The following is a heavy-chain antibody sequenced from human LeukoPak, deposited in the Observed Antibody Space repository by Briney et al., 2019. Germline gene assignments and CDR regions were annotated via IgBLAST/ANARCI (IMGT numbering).Heavy chain of an antibody. CDR1: GYTFSRYA. Sequence: ASVKVSCKASGYTFSRYAITWVRQAPGQGLEWMGWISGYNGRTNYAQNFQGRVIVTTDTSTSTSYMELRSLRSDDTAFYYCARAPNRNDPEGNWFDSWGQGTLVTVSS. CDR3: ARAPNRNDPEGNWFDS. V-gene: IGHV1-18*01. D-gene: IGHD1-1*01. J-gene: IGHJ5*01. CDR2: ISGYNGRT.